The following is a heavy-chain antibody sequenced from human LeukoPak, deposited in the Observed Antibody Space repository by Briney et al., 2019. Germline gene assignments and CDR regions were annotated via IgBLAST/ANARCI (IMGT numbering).Heavy chain of an antibody. J-gene: IGHJ4*02. V-gene: IGHV1-46*01. CDR1: GYTLTSYY. CDR2: INPSGGST. CDR3: ARAYCSSTSCYLGGDFDY. Sequence: ASVKVSCKASGYTLTSYYMHWVRQAPGQGLEWMGIINPSGGSTSYAQKFQGRITMTRDMSTSTVYMELSSLRSEDTAVYYCARAYCSSTSCYLGGDFDYWGQGTLVAVSS. D-gene: IGHD2-2*01.